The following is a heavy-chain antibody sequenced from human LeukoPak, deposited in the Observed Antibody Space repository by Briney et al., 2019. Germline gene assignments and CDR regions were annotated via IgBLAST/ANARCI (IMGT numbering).Heavy chain of an antibody. D-gene: IGHD3-10*01. Sequence: SQTLSLTCAVSGGSISSGGYSWRWIRQPPGKGLEWIGYIYHSGSTYYNPSLKSRVTISVDRSKNQFSLKLSSVTAADTAVYYCARDSGFGELAYWGQGTLVTVSS. CDR1: GGSISSGGYS. V-gene: IGHV4-30-2*01. J-gene: IGHJ4*02. CDR3: ARDSGFGELAY. CDR2: IYHSGST.